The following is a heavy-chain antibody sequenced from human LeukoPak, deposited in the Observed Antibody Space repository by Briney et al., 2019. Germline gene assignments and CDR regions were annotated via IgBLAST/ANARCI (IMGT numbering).Heavy chain of an antibody. CDR1: GGSISSGGYY. V-gene: IGHV4-31*03. CDR3: ARRYGASRGPWDY. J-gene: IGHJ4*02. CDR2: IYYSGST. D-gene: IGHD4-17*01. Sequence: SETLSLTCTVSGGSISSGGYYWSWIRQHPGKGLEWIGYIYYSGSTYYNPSLKSRVTISVDTSKNQFSLKLSSVTAAGTAVYYCARRYGASRGPWDYWGQGTLVTVSS.